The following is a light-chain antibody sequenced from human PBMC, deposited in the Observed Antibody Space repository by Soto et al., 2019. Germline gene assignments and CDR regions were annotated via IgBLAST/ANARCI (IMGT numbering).Light chain of an antibody. CDR1: RNFDGNN. V-gene: IGKV3-15*01. J-gene: IGKJ5*01. CDR2: GAS. CDR3: QQYNGWPIT. Sequence: EIVFTQSPDTLSLSPGERATLSCRANRNFDGNNLAWHQQKPGQAPRLLIYGASTRATGFPARFSGSGSGTEFTLTISSLQSEDFAVYYCQQYNGWPITFGQGTRLEIK.